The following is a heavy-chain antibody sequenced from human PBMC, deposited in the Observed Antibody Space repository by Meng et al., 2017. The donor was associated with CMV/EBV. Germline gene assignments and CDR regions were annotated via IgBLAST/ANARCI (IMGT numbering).Heavy chain of an antibody. CDR1: GGSIGSGSYY. Sequence: QEPPQTCGPGLVKPSQTLSLTCTVSGGSIGSGSYYWSWIRQPAGKGLEWIGRIYPSGSTNYNPSLKSRVTISVDTSKNQFSLKLSSVTAADTAVYYCARGLITMVRGVPFDYWGQGTLVTVSS. CDR3: ARGLITMVRGVPFDY. J-gene: IGHJ4*02. D-gene: IGHD3-10*01. V-gene: IGHV4-61*02. CDR2: IYPSGST.